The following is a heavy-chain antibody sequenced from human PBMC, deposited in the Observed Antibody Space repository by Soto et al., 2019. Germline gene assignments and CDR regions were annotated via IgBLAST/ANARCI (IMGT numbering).Heavy chain of an antibody. Sequence: QITLKESGPALVKPTQTLTLTCTFSGFSLSTSGVGVGWIRQPPGKALEWLAVIYWDDGKRYSPSLKSRLTITKDTSKNQVVLTMTNMDPVDTGTYYCAHRLTEPNRYYYYSYDMDVGGQGTTVTFSS. V-gene: IGHV2-5*02. D-gene: IGHD1-20*01. J-gene: IGHJ6*01. CDR1: GFSLSTSGVG. CDR3: AHRLTEPNRYYYYSYDMDV. CDR2: IYWDDGK.